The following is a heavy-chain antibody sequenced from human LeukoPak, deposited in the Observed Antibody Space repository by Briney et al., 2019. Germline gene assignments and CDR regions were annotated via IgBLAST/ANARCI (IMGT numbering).Heavy chain of an antibody. D-gene: IGHD5-18*01. Sequence: PGGSLRLSCAASGFTFSSYSMNWVRQAPGKGLEWVSYISGSSSTIYYADSVKGRFTISRDNAKNSLYLQMNSLRAEDTAVYYCAREVVLQLWAVYNWFDPWGQGTLVTVSS. CDR2: ISGSSSTI. CDR1: GFTFSSYS. CDR3: AREVVLQLWAVYNWFDP. V-gene: IGHV3-48*01. J-gene: IGHJ5*02.